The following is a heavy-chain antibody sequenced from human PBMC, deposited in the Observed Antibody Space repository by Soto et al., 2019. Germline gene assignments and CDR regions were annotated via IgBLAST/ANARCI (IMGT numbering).Heavy chain of an antibody. V-gene: IGHV4-34*01. J-gene: IGHJ6*03. CDR1: GGSFSGYY. Sequence: SETLSLTCAVYGGSFSGYYWSWIRQPPGKGLEWIGEINHSGSTNYNPSLKSRVTISVDTSKNQFSLKLSSVTAADTAVYYCARHVLGYCSGGSCYSPYYYYMDVWGKGTTVTVSS. D-gene: IGHD2-15*01. CDR2: INHSGST. CDR3: ARHVLGYCSGGSCYSPYYYYMDV.